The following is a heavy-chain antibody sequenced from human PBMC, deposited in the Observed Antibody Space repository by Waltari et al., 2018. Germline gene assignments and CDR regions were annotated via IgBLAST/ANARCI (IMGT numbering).Heavy chain of an antibody. CDR1: GQSSANSW. J-gene: IGHJ5*02. V-gene: IGHV5-51*01. D-gene: IGHD3-9*01. CDR3: AREITIFGPGWFDA. Sequence: EVQLVLSGAEVNKPGESPKISCKDFGQSSANSWIGWVRPPPGKGLGWMGVIYLGDSETRYSPSFEGQVTISLDKSISTAYLHWSSLKASDSAIYYCAREITIFGPGWFDAWGQGTLVTVSS. CDR2: IYLGDSET.